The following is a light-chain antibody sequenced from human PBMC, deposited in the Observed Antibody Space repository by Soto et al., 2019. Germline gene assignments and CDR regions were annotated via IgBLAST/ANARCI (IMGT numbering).Light chain of an antibody. Sequence: QAVVTQPPSVSGAPGQRVTISCTGSNSNIGAGFGVQWYQQFPRTAPRLLIYSNTNRPSGVPDRFSASKSGTSASLAITGLRAEDEADYYCQSFDINVLEVIFGVGTKLTVL. V-gene: IGLV1-40*01. CDR3: QSFDINVLEVI. CDR1: NSNIGAGFG. CDR2: SNT. J-gene: IGLJ2*01.